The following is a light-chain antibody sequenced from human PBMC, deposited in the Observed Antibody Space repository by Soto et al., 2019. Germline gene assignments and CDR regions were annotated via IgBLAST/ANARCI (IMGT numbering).Light chain of an antibody. J-gene: IGKJ4*01. CDR1: HTVANF. V-gene: IGKV3-11*01. Sequence: DTVLIQSPATLSLSPGERATLSCRASHTVANFLAWYQHKAGQAPRLLLYDVSNRATDIPARFSGSGSGTDVTLTISSLEPDDFAVYYCQQRSNWPPTFGGGTNVEIK. CDR2: DVS. CDR3: QQRSNWPPT.